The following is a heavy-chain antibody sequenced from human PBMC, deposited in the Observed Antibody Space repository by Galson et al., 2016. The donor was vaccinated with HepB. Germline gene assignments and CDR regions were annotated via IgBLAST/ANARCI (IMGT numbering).Heavy chain of an antibody. Sequence: SLRLSCAASGFTFSIYAMRWVRQAPGKGLEWISVISGSGGTTYCADSVKGRFTISRDNSKKTLYLQMNSLRAEDTAVYFCAKDIMRSYYSDYVMDVWGQGTLVTVSS. CDR1: GFTFSIYA. V-gene: IGHV3-23*01. CDR3: AKDIMRSYYSDYVMDV. CDR2: ISGSGGTT. J-gene: IGHJ6*02.